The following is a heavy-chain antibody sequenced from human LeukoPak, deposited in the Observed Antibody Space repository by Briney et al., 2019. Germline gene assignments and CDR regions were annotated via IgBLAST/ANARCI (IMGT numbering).Heavy chain of an antibody. Sequence: GRSLRLSCTASGFTFGDYAMSWVRQAPGKGLEWAGFIRSKGYGGTTEYAASVKGRFTISRDDSKSIAYLQMNSLKTEDTAVYYCSRWDTGYFDYWGQGNMVTVSS. D-gene: IGHD1-26*01. CDR2: IRSKGYGGTT. J-gene: IGHJ4*02. V-gene: IGHV3-49*04. CDR3: SRWDTGYFDY. CDR1: GFTFGDYA.